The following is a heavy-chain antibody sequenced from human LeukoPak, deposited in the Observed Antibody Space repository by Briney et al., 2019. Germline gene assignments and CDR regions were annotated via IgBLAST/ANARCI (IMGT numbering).Heavy chain of an antibody. CDR3: ARVFARGGEISGSYYYY. J-gene: IGHJ4*02. CDR2: IINMFGTA. V-gene: IGHV1-69*05. CDR1: GGTFSSYA. D-gene: IGHD1-26*01. Sequence: SVKLSCKASGGTFSSYAIIWVRQAPGQGLEWMGGIINMFGTANYAQKFQGRVTITTEESTSTAYMELSSLGSEDTAMYYCARVFARGGEISGSYYYYWGQGTLVTVSS.